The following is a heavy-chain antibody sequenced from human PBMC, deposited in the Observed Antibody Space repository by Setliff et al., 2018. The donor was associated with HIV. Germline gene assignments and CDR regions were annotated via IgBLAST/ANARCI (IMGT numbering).Heavy chain of an antibody. CDR1: GYTFSNYG. CDR3: ARELPDSSSFYGY. J-gene: IGHJ4*02. Sequence: GASVKVSCKASGYTFSNYGISWVRQAPGQGLEWMGWISAYNDNTHYAQKLQGRVTMTTDTSTNTAYMELRSLRSDDTAVYYCARELPDSSSFYGYWGQGTLVTVSS. CDR2: ISAYNDNT. D-gene: IGHD6-13*01. V-gene: IGHV1-18*01.